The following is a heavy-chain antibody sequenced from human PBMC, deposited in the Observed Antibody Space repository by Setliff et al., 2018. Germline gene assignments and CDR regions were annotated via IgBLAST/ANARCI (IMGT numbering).Heavy chain of an antibody. D-gene: IGHD3-10*01. V-gene: IGHV4-59*08. CDR1: GGSINRDY. J-gene: IGHJ4*02. CDR3: ARHTIAMSTIISYFDY. CDR2: IQSGAT. Sequence: PSETLSLTCSVSGGSINRDYWSWIRQPPGKGLEWIGYIQSGATKYNPSLKSRVSIAVDTSKNQFSLKLSSVTAADTAVYYCARHTIAMSTIISYFDYWGQGTLVTVSS.